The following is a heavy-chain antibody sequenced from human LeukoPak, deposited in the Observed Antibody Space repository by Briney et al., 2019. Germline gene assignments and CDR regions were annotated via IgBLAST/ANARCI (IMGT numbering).Heavy chain of an antibody. V-gene: IGHV4-59*01. CDR1: GGSISSYC. J-gene: IGHJ5*02. CDR3: ARVRNWFDP. D-gene: IGHD3-10*01. Sequence: PSETLSLTCTVSGGSISSYCWSWIRQPPGKGLEWIGYIYYSGSTNYNPSLKSRVTISVDTSKNQFSLKLSSVTAADTAVYYCARVRNWFDPWGQGTLVTVSS. CDR2: IYYSGST.